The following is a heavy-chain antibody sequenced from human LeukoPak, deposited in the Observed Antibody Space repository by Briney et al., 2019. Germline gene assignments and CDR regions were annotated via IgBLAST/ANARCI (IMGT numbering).Heavy chain of an antibody. D-gene: IGHD2/OR15-2a*01. CDR1: GYTLTELS. Sequence: GASVKVSCKVSGYTLTELSMHWVRQAPGKGLEWMGGFDPEDGETIYAQKFQGRVTMTEDTSTDTAYMELSSLRSEDKAEYYCATGFLGSRRHFDYWGQGTLVTVSS. CDR3: ATGFLGSRRHFDY. J-gene: IGHJ4*02. CDR2: FDPEDGET. V-gene: IGHV1-24*01.